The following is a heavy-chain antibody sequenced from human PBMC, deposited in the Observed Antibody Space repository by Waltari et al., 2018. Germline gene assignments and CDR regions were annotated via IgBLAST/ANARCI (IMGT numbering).Heavy chain of an antibody. Sequence: QVQLVQSGAEVKKPGASVKVSCKASGYTFTSYFMHWVRQAPGQGLEWMGIINPTGGSTTYAQSFQGRATMTTDTSTTTVYMELSSLRSEDTAVYYCARPSLGGYYSVGFDIWGQGTMVTVSS. D-gene: IGHD3-22*01. J-gene: IGHJ3*02. V-gene: IGHV1-46*01. CDR2: INPTGGST. CDR1: GYTFTSYF. CDR3: ARPSLGGYYSVGFDI.